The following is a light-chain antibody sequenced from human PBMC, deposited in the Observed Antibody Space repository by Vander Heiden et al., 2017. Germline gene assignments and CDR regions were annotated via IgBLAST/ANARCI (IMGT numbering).Light chain of an antibody. CDR2: AAS. CDR1: QSVSNF. J-gene: IGKJ3*01. Sequence: ELVLTQSPATLSLSPGARAALSCRASQSVSNFLAWYQQKPGQVPRLIDHAASNRAVGIPARFSGSGSGTDFTLTISNLEPVESAVDDCHQRTNWPSFGHGTKV. V-gene: IGKV3-11*01. CDR3: HQRTNWPS.